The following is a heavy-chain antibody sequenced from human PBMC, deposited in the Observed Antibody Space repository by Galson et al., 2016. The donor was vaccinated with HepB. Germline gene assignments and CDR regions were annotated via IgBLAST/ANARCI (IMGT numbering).Heavy chain of an antibody. CDR1: GGSIISRNW. D-gene: IGHD3-3*01. V-gene: IGHV4/OR15-8*01. Sequence: SETLSLTCIVSGGSIISRNWWTWVRQPPGQGLEWIGEMFHSGYANYNPSLESRVTVSVDRSNNQFSLRMTSVTAADTALYFCVRVADGGNFWMADWGRGTLVTGSS. CDR2: MFHSGYA. J-gene: IGHJ4*02. CDR3: VRVADGGNFWMAD.